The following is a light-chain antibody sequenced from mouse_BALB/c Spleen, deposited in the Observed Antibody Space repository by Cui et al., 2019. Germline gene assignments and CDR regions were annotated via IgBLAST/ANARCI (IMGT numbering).Light chain of an antibody. V-gene: IGKV19-93*01. CDR1: HNLNKY. CDR2: YSF. CDR3: VKYDNLYT. Sequence: DIQMTQSPFSLSASLGGNVTITCKATHNLNKYLAWYQHKPGKGHRLLIHYSFTLQPDIPSRFSGGGSGRDYSFNISNLEPEDIETYYCVKYDNLYTFGGGTKLEIK. J-gene: IGKJ2*01.